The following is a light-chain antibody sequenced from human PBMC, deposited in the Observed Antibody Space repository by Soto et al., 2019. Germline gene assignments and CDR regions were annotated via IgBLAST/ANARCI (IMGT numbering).Light chain of an antibody. Sequence: QSVLTQPPSVSGAPGQRVTISCTGSSSNIGAGYDVYWYQQLPGAAPKLLIYSNAIRPSGVPDRFSASKSGTSASLAITGLRAEDEADYYCQSYDSSLTTYVFGTGTKLTVL. V-gene: IGLV1-40*01. CDR2: SNA. CDR1: SSNIGAGYD. J-gene: IGLJ1*01. CDR3: QSYDSSLTTYV.